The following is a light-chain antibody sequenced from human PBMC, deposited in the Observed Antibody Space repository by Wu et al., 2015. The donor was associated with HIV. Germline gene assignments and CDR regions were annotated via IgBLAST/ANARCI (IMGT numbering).Light chain of an antibody. CDR3: QQRSKWPLT. J-gene: IGKJ4*01. CDR2: DAS. V-gene: IGKV3-11*01. CDR1: QSISRF. Sequence: EIVSTQSPDTLSVSPGERATLSCRASQSISRFLAWYQQKPGQTPRLLISDASNRTTGISARFSGRGSGTDFTLTISSLQPEDSAVYYCQQRSKWPLTFGGGTKVEIK.